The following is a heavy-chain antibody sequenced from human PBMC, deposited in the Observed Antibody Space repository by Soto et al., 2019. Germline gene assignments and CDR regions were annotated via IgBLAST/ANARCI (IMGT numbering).Heavy chain of an antibody. CDR3: AKDMGQGVYYYYGMDV. CDR1: GFTFDDYA. Sequence: PGGSLRLSCAASGFTFDDYAMHWVRQAPGRGLEWVSGISWNSGSIGYADSVKGRFTISRDNAKNSLYLQMNSLRAEDTALYYCAKDMGQGVYYYYGMDVWGQGTTVTVSS. J-gene: IGHJ6*02. CDR2: ISWNSGSI. D-gene: IGHD3-16*01. V-gene: IGHV3-9*01.